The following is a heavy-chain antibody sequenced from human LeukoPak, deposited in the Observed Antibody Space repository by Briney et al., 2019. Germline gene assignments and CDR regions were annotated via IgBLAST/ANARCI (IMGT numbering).Heavy chain of an antibody. CDR1: GFTFNIYA. D-gene: IGHD3-9*01. V-gene: IGHV3-23*01. Sequence: SLTLSCAASGFTFNIYAMSCVPQAPGKELESNSAIIGSGGNTYYAVSVKGRFTISRDNSKNTLYLQMNSLRAEDTAVYYCAKSDDILTGYPYGMDVWGKGTTVTVSS. J-gene: IGHJ6*04. CDR3: AKSDDILTGYPYGMDV. CDR2: IIGSGGNT.